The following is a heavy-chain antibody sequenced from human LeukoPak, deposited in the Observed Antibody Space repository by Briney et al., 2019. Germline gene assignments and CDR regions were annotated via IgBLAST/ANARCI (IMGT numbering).Heavy chain of an antibody. J-gene: IGHJ4*02. CDR3: ARRGHYYGSGSYYYFDY. CDR1: GXSFTSYW. V-gene: IGHV5-51*01. Sequence: RGESLKISFKGSGXSFTSYWIGWVRQMPGKGLEWMGIIYPGDSDTRYSPSFQGQVTISADKSISTAYLQWSSLKASDTAMYYCARRGHYYGSGSYYYFDYWGQGTLVTVSS. D-gene: IGHD3-10*01. CDR2: IYPGDSDT.